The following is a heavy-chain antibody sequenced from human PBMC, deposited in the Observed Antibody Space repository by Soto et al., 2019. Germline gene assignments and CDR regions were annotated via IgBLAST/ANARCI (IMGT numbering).Heavy chain of an antibody. Sequence: EVQLVESGGGLVQPGGSLRLSCAVSGFTFSSFWMHWVRQAPGEGLVWVSRINTDGSSTSYADSVKGRFTISRDNAKNTLYLQMNSLRVEDTAMYYCAKRGGDTFGLDYWGQGTLVTVSS. CDR1: GFTFSSFW. V-gene: IGHV3-74*01. J-gene: IGHJ4*02. D-gene: IGHD5-18*01. CDR3: AKRGGDTFGLDY. CDR2: INTDGSST.